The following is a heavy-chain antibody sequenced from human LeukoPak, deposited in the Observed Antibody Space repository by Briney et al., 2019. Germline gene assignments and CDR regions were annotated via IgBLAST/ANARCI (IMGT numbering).Heavy chain of an antibody. J-gene: IGHJ4*02. CDR1: GVSISSYY. V-gene: IGHV4-59*01. Sequence: SETLSLTCTVSGVSISSYYWSWIRQPPGKGLEWIGYIYYSGSTNYNPSLKSRVTISVDTSKNQFSLKLSSVTAADTAVYYCARGVLWFGSAAGGGPHFAYWGQGTLVTVSS. CDR3: ARGVLWFGSAAGGGPHFAY. CDR2: IYYSGST. D-gene: IGHD3-10*01.